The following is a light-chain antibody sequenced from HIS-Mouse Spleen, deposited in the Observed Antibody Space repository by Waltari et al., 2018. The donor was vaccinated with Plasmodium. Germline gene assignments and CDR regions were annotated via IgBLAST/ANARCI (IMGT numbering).Light chain of an antibody. CDR3: YSTDSSGKHRV. CDR1: ALPKKY. J-gene: IGLJ3*02. CDR2: EDS. Sequence: SYELTQPPSVSVSPGQTARITCSGDALPKKYAYWYQQKSGQAPVLGIYEDSKRPSGIPGRFSGSSSGTMATLTISGAQVEDEADYYCYSTDSSGKHRVFGGGTKLTVL. V-gene: IGLV3-10*01.